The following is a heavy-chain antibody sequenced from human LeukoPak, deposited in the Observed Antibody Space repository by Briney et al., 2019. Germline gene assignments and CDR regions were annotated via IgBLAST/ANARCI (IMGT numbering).Heavy chain of an antibody. J-gene: IGHJ6*02. V-gene: IGHV1-58*02. CDR2: IVVGSGNT. CDR1: GFTFTSSA. D-gene: IGHD1-26*01. CDR3: ARGGRETYYYYYGMDV. Sequence: SVKVPCKASGFTFTSSAMQWVRQARGQRLEWIGWIVVGSGNTNNAQKFQERVTITRDMSTSTAYMELSSLRSEDTAVYYCARGGRETYYYYYGMDVWGQGTTVTVSS.